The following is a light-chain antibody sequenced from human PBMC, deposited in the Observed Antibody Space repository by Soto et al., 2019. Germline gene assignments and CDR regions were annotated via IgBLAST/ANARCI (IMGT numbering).Light chain of an antibody. CDR1: QSVSNS. Sequence: ILMTQSPATLSVSPGERATLSCRASQSVSNSLAWYQQKPGQAPRLLIYDASTRATGIPARFSGSGSGTEFTLTISGMQSEDFAVYCCQQYNNWPPWAFGQGTKVEIK. V-gene: IGKV3-15*01. CDR3: QQYNNWPPWA. J-gene: IGKJ1*01. CDR2: DAS.